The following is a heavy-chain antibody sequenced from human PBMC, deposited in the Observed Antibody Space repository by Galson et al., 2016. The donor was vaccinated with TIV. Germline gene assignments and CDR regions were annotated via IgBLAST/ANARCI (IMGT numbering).Heavy chain of an antibody. J-gene: IGHJ4*02. Sequence: SVKVSCKVSGNSLNELVIHWVRQAPGKGLEWMGGFDPEVSKKVYAQMLQGRVTMAADTSTDTAYMELGSLRFEGADVYYCAIVAWFPGLSLDSWGQGTLVSVAS. D-gene: IGHD3-22*01. CDR2: FDPEVSKK. CDR1: GNSLNELV. CDR3: AIVAWFPGLSLDS. V-gene: IGHV1-24*01.